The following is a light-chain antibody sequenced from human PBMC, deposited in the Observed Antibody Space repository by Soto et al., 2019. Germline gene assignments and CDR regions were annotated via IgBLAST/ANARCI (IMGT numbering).Light chain of an antibody. V-gene: IGLV1-47*01. CDR3: AVWDDSLNGSVA. J-gene: IGLJ2*01. CDR1: SSNIGSNF. CDR2: RND. Sequence: QSVLTQAPSASGTPGQRVTISCSGSSSNIGSNFVYWYQKFPGTAPKVLIYRNDQRPSGFPDRFSGSKSGTSASLAISGLRSEDEADYYCAVWDDSLNGSVAFGGGTKLTVL.